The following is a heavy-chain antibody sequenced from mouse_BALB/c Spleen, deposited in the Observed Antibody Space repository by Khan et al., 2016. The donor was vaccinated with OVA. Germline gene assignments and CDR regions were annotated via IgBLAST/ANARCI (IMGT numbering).Heavy chain of an antibody. CDR3: ARGGRFAY. Sequence: QVQLQQSGAELVRPGVSVKISCKGSGYTFTDYAMHWVKQSHARSLEWIGVISTYYGDASYNQKFKGKATMTVDRSSSTAYMELARLTSEDSAIYYCARGGRFAYWGQGTLVTVSA. CDR1: GYTFTDYA. CDR2: ISTYYGDA. D-gene: IGHD3-3*01. J-gene: IGHJ3*01. V-gene: IGHV1S137*01.